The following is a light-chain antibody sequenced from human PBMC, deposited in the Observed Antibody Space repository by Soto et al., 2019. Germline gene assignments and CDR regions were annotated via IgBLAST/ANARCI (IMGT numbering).Light chain of an antibody. CDR1: QSVAIS. CDR3: QQYNNWPPIT. J-gene: IGKJ5*01. CDR2: GAS. Sequence: ERVIAHSPATLSSSPVERVTLSCRASQSVAISVAWYQQKPGQAPRLILYGASTRATGFPARFSGSGSGTEFTLTISSLQSEDFAVYYCQQYNNWPPITFGQGTRLEI. V-gene: IGKV3-15*01.